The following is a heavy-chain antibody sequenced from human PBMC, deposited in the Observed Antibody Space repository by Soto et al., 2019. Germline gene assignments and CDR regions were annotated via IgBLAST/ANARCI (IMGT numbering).Heavy chain of an antibody. D-gene: IGHD3-3*02. V-gene: IGHV5-51*03. Sequence: VQLVQSGAELKKPGESLKISCKGSGYSFSDYWIGWVRQMPGKGLEWMGIIYPRDSDTRYSPSFQGQVTISVDKSISIAYLQRSSLKASDTAMYYCAIRESYFDYWGQGTLVTVSS. CDR3: AIRESYFDY. CDR2: IYPRDSDT. J-gene: IGHJ4*02. CDR1: GYSFSDYW.